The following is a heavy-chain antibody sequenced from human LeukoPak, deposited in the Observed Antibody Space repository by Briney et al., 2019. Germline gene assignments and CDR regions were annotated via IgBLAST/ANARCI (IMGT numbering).Heavy chain of an antibody. J-gene: IGHJ6*03. CDR2: VNPNSGGT. Sequence: GASVKVSCKASGYTFTGYYMHWVRQAPGQGLEWMGWVNPNSGGTNYAQKLQGRVTMTRDTSISTAYMELSRLRSDDTAVYYCARVRFYYYYMDVWGKGTTVTVSS. CDR3: ARVRFYYYYMDV. V-gene: IGHV1-2*02. D-gene: IGHD1-1*01. CDR1: GYTFTGYY.